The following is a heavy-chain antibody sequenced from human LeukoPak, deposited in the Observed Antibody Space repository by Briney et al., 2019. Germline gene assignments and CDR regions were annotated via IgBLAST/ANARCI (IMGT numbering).Heavy chain of an antibody. D-gene: IGHD3-22*01. CDR2: IYYSGST. J-gene: IGHJ3*02. V-gene: IGHV4-39*07. Sequence: SETLSLTCTVSGGSISSSSYYWGWIRQPPGKGLEWIGSIYYSGSTYYNPSLKSRVTISVDTSKNQFSLKLSSVTAADTAVYYCATRSSYYYDSSGYRDDYAFDIWGQGTMVTVSS. CDR1: GGSISSSSYY. CDR3: ATRSSYYYDSSGYRDDYAFDI.